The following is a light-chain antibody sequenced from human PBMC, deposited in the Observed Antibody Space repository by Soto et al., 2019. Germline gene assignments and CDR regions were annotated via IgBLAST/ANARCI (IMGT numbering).Light chain of an antibody. CDR2: YAS. Sequence: EIVLTQSPDTLSLSPGERATLSCRASQSVSSYLAWYQQKPGQAPRLLIYYASNRATGIPARFSGSGSGTDFTLTISSLEPEDLAVYYCQQHNNWPITFGPGTKVDIK. CDR1: QSVSSY. V-gene: IGKV3-11*01. CDR3: QQHNNWPIT. J-gene: IGKJ3*01.